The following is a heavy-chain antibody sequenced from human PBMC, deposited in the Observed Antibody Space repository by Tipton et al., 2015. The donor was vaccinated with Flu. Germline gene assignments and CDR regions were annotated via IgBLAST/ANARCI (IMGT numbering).Heavy chain of an antibody. V-gene: IGHV3-20*04. CDR1: GFTFDDYG. Sequence: SLRLSCAASGFTFDDYGMSWVRQAPGKGLEWVSGINWNGGSTGYADSVKGRFTISRDNAKNSLYLQMNSLRAEDTALYYCASYYSSGYYGSDYWGQGTLVTVSS. CDR2: INWNGGST. CDR3: ASYYSSGYYGSDY. J-gene: IGHJ4*02. D-gene: IGHD6-19*01.